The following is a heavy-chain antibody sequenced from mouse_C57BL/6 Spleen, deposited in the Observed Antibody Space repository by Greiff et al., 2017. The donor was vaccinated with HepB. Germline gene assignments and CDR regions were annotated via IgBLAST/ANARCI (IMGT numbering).Heavy chain of an antibody. CDR1: GFTFSDYG. V-gene: IGHV5-17*01. CDR2: ISSGSSTI. J-gene: IGHJ2*01. Sequence: EVKLMESGGGLVKPGGSLKLSCAASGFTFSDYGMHWVRQAPEKGLEWVAYISSGSSTIYYADTVKGRFTITRDNAKNTLCLQMASLRSEDTAMYYCARGKISLDYWGQGTTLTVSS. CDR3: ARGKISLDY.